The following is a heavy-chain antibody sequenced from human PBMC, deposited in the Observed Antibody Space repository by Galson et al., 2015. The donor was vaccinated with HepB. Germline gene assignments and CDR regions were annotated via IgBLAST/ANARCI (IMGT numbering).Heavy chain of an antibody. Sequence: PALVKPTQTLTLTCTFSGFSLSTSGMCVSWIRQPPGKALEWLARIDWDDDKYYSTSLKTRLTISKDTSKNQVVLTMTNMDPVDTATYYCARMIFRQDYYYYMAVWGKGTTVTVSS. CDR2: IDWDDDK. J-gene: IGHJ6*03. V-gene: IGHV2-70*11. CDR1: GFSLSTSGMC. CDR3: ARMIFRQDYYYYMAV. D-gene: IGHD3-9*01.